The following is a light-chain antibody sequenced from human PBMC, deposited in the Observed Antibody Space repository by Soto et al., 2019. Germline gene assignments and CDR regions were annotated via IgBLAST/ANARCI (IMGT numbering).Light chain of an antibody. V-gene: IGKV1-9*01. CDR2: GPS. CDR3: QQLHGYPIT. Sequence: IRLTQSPSPLSASVGARVTITCRPSQGIDTSLPWYQQKPGKAPNLLIHGPSNFQSGVPSRFSGSGSGTNFTLPLRSLQPEDFATYYCQQLHGYPITFGQGTRLEIK. J-gene: IGKJ5*01. CDR1: QGIDTS.